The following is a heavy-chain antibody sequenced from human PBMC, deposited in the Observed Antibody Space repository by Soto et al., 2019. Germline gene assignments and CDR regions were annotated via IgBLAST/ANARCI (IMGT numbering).Heavy chain of an antibody. CDR3: AKPKGRWHTKSYYFDY. CDR2: ISWDGGST. Sequence: GGSLRLSCAASGFTFDDYAMHWVRQAPGKGLEWVSLISWDGGSTYYADSVKGRFTISRDNSKNSLYLQMNSLRAEDTALYYCAKPKGRWHTKSYYFDYWGQGTLVTVSS. D-gene: IGHD3-16*02. CDR1: GFTFDDYA. V-gene: IGHV3-43D*04. J-gene: IGHJ4*02.